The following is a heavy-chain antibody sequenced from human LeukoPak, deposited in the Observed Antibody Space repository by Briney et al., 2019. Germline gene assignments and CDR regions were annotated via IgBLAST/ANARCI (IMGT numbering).Heavy chain of an antibody. CDR2: IYYSGIT. V-gene: IGHV4-31*03. J-gene: IGHJ4*02. CDR1: GGSISSGGYY. CDR3: ARAAPDYGSGSYYKDY. Sequence: SQTLSLTCTVSGGSISSGGYYWSWIRQHPGKGLEWIGYIYYSGITYYNPSLKSRVTISVDTSKNQFSLKLSSVTAADTAVYYCARAAPDYGSGSYYKDYWGQGTLVTVSS. D-gene: IGHD3-10*01.